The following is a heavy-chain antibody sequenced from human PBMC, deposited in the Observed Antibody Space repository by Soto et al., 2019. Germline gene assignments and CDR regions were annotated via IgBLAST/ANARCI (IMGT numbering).Heavy chain of an antibody. V-gene: IGHV1-24*01. Sequence: ASVKLSCKVSGYTLTDLSMHWVRQAPGKGLEWMGGFDPEDGETIYAQKFQGRVTMTEDTSTDTAYMELSSLRSEDTAVYYCATLILPITGSAYYYYGMDVWGQGTTVTVS. D-gene: IGHD1-20*01. J-gene: IGHJ6*02. CDR1: GYTLTDLS. CDR2: FDPEDGET. CDR3: ATLILPITGSAYYYYGMDV.